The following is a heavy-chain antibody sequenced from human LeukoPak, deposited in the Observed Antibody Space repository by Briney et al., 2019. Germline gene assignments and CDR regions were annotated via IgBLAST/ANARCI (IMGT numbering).Heavy chain of an antibody. CDR3: ARRSGVLDSRDSRYFFDY. CDR2: IYYTGST. Sequence: SETLSLTCVVSGGSITSQYWSWIRQPPGKGLEYIGYIYYTGSTDYNPSLKSRVTISLDTSKNQFSLSLSSVTAADTAVYYCARRSGVLDSRDSRYFFDYWGQGTLVTVSS. D-gene: IGHD3-22*01. J-gene: IGHJ4*02. V-gene: IGHV4-59*11. CDR1: GGSITSQY.